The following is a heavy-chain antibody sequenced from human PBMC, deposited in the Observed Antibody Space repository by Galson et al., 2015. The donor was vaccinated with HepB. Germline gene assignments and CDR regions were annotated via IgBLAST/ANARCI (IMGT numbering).Heavy chain of an antibody. J-gene: IGHJ3*02. D-gene: IGHD3-22*01. CDR3: ARDSYYDSSTTHQTNAFDI. V-gene: IGHV1-18*04. CDR2: ISAYNGNT. CDR1: GYTFTSYG. Sequence: SVKVSCKASGYTFTSYGISWVRQAPGQGLEWMGWISAYNGNTNYAQKLQGRVTMTTDTSTSTAYMELRSLRSDDTAVYYCARDSYYDSSTTHQTNAFDIWGQGTMVTVSS.